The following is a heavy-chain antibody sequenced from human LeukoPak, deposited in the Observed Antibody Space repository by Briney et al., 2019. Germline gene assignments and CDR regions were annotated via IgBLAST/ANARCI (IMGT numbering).Heavy chain of an antibody. CDR2: IYTSGST. D-gene: IGHD3-16*02. V-gene: IGHV4-4*07. CDR3: ARDNEVLSHRLFDY. Sequence: SETLSLTCTVSGGSISSYYWSWIRQPAGKGLEWIGRIYTSGSTNYNPSLKSRVTISVDTSKNQFSLKLSSVTAADTAVYYCARDNEVLSHRLFDYWGQGTLVTVSS. CDR1: GGSISSYY. J-gene: IGHJ4*02.